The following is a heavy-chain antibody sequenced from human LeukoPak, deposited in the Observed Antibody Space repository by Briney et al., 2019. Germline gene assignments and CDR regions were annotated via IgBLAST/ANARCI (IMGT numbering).Heavy chain of an antibody. D-gene: IGHD3-22*01. CDR3: ARDFIVSYYDSSGFGY. V-gene: IGHV3-7*05. CDR2: IKQDGSEK. Sequence: GGSLTLSWAASGFTFSSYWMSWVRQAPGKGLEWVANIKQDGSEKYYVDSVKGRFTISRDNAKNSLYLQMNSLRAEDTAVYYCARDFIVSYYDSSGFGYWGQGTLVTVSS. J-gene: IGHJ4*02. CDR1: GFTFSSYW.